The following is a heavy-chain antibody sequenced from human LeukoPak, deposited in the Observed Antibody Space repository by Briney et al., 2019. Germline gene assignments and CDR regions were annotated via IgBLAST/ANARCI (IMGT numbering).Heavy chain of an antibody. CDR2: ISGSGGST. D-gene: IGHD3-22*01. V-gene: IGHV3-23*01. J-gene: IGHJ4*02. CDR1: RFTFSSYA. CDR3: ASYDSSGYYHYFDY. Sequence: PGGSLRLSCAASRFTFSSYAMSWVRQAPGKGLEWVSAISGSGGSTYYADSVKGRFTISRDNSKNTLYLQMSSLRAEDTAVYYCASYDSSGYYHYFDYWGQGTLVTVSS.